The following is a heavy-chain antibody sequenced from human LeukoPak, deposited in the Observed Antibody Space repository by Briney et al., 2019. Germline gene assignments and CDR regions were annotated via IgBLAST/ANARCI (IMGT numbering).Heavy chain of an antibody. D-gene: IGHD1-14*01. J-gene: IGHJ1*01. CDR2: IYYSGAT. Sequence: SETLSLTCTVSGVSISNSDFYWGWIRQPPGKGLEWIGNIYYSGATYYNSSLRSRVTISADKSKNQFSLRMRSVSAADTGVYFCARGDQRHVRNFENFHRWGQGTLVTVSS. CDR1: GVSISNSDFY. V-gene: IGHV4-39*01. CDR3: ARGDQRHVRNFENFHR.